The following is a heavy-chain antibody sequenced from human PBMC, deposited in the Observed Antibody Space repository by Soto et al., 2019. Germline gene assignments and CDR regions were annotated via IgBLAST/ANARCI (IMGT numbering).Heavy chain of an antibody. CDR1: GFTFSSYG. V-gene: IGHV3-33*01. CDR3: ARDRYSRGGYDFDY. CDR2: IWYDGSNK. J-gene: IGHJ4*02. Sequence: QVQLVESGGGVVQPGRSLRLSCAASGFTFSSYGMHWVRQAPGKGLEWVAVIWYDGSNKYYADSVKGRFTISRDNSKNTVDLQMNRLRAEDTAVYYCARDRYSRGGYDFDYWGQGTLVTVSS. D-gene: IGHD6-19*01.